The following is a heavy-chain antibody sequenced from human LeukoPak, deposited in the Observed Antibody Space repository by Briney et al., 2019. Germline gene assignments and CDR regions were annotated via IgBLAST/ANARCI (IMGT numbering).Heavy chain of an antibody. CDR2: IYTSGST. CDR3: AREKDAMVRGVIRIFDY. D-gene: IGHD3-10*01. CDR1: GGSISSYY. V-gene: IGHV4-4*07. Sequence: SETLSLTCTVSGGSISSYYWSWIRQPAGKGLEWIGRIYTSGSTNYNPSLKSRVTMSVDTSKNQFSLKLSSVTAADTAVYYCAREKDAMVRGVIRIFDYWGQGTLVTVSS. J-gene: IGHJ4*02.